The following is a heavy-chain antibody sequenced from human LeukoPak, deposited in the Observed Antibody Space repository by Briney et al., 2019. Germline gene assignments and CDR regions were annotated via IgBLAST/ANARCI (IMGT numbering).Heavy chain of an antibody. V-gene: IGHV3-43*02. J-gene: IGHJ6*03. CDR3: AKDLNRPLWFGESYMNV. Sequence: QPGGSLRLSCAASGFTFDDYAMHWVRQAPGKGLEWVSLISGDGGSTYYADSVKGRFTISRDNSKNSLYLQMNSLGTEDTSLYYCAKDLNRPLWFGESYMNVWGKGTTVTVSS. CDR2: ISGDGGST. D-gene: IGHD3-10*01. CDR1: GFTFDDYA.